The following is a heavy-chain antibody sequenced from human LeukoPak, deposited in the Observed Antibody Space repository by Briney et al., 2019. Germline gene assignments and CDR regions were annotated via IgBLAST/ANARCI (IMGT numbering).Heavy chain of an antibody. D-gene: IGHD3-22*01. V-gene: IGHV3-30*01. Sequence: GGSLRLSCAASGFTFRSYAMPWVRQAPGKGLEWLAVISYDGSNKYYADSVKGRFTISRDNSKNTLYLQMNSLRAEDTAVYYCARGSPMIVVVTPFDYWGQGTLVTVSS. CDR3: ARGSPMIVVVTPFDY. CDR1: GFTFRSYA. J-gene: IGHJ4*02. CDR2: ISYDGSNK.